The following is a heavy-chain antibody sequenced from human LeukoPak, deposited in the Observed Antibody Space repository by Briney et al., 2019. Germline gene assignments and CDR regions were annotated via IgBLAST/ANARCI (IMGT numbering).Heavy chain of an antibody. CDR1: GFTLSSYA. J-gene: IGHJ4*02. D-gene: IGHD1-1*01. CDR2: ISGSGGRT. Sequence: PGGSLRLSCAASGFTLSSYATSWVRQAPGKGLEWVSGISGSGGRTYYADSVKGRFTISRDKSKNTLYLQMNSLRGEDTAVYYCAKDRTSSPNYFDYWGQGTLVTVSS. V-gene: IGHV3-23*01. CDR3: AKDRTSSPNYFDY.